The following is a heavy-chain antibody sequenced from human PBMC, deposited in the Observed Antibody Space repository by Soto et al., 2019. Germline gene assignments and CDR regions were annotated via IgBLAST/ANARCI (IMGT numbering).Heavy chain of an antibody. CDR3: ARDSNYVFDP. V-gene: IGHV1-69*01. J-gene: IGHJ5*02. CDR1: GGTFSRHA. D-gene: IGHD4-4*01. CDR2: IIPIFGTA. Sequence: QVQLVQSGAEVRKPGSSVKVSCKASGGTFSRHAISWVRQAPGQGLEWMGGIIPIFGTANHAQKFQGRVTIIADESTSTVYMELSSLRSEDTAVYYCARDSNYVFDPWGQGTLVTVSS.